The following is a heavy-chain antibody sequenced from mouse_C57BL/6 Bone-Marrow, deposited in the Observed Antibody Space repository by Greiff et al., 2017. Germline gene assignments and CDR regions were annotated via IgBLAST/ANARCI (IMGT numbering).Heavy chain of an antibody. CDR1: GFTFSSYT. CDR2: ISGGGGNT. D-gene: IGHD2-1*01. CDR3: ARHLYGNYGY. V-gene: IGHV5-9*01. Sequence: EVQLVESGGGLVKPGGSLKLSCAASGFTFSSYTMSWVRQTPEKRLEWVATISGGGGNTYYPDSVKGRFTISRDNAKNTLYLQMSSLRSEDTALYYCARHLYGNYGYWGQGTTLTVSS. J-gene: IGHJ2*01.